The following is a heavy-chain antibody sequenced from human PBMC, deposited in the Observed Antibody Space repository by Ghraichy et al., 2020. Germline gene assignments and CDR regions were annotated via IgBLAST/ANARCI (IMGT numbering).Heavy chain of an antibody. Sequence: ASVKVSCKASGYTFTSYGISWVRQAPGQGLEWMGWISAYNGNTNYAQKLQGRVTMTTDTSTSTAYMELWSLRSDDTAVYYCARGMHGYGGNPRTNYYYYGMDVWGQGTTVTVSS. D-gene: IGHD4-23*01. J-gene: IGHJ6*02. CDR3: ARGMHGYGGNPRTNYYYYGMDV. CDR1: GYTFTSYG. V-gene: IGHV1-18*01. CDR2: ISAYNGNT.